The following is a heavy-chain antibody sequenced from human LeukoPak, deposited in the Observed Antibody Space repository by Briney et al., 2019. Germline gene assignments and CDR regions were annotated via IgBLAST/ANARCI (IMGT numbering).Heavy chain of an antibody. V-gene: IGHV4-38-2*02. J-gene: IGHJ5*02. CDR1: GYSISSGYY. Sequence: SETLSLTCTVSGYSISSGYYWGWIRQPPGKGLEWIGSIYHIGSTFYNPSLKSRVTISVDTSKNQFSLKLSSVTAADTAVYYCARGIYWFDPWGQGTLVTVSS. CDR3: ARGIYWFDP. CDR2: IYHIGST.